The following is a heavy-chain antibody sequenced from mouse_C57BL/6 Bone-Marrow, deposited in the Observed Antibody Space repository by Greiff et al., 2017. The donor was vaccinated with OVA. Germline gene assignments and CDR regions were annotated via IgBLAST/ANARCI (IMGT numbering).Heavy chain of an antibody. CDR3: TRDTVVASDWYFDV. V-gene: IGHV1-15*01. CDR2: IDPETGGT. Sequence: QVQLQQSGAELVRPGASVTLSCKASGYTFTDYEMHWVKQTPVHGLEWIGAIDPETGGTAYNQKFKGKAILTADKSSSTAYMELRSLTSEDSAVYYCTRDTVVASDWYFDVWCTGTTVTVSS. CDR1: GYTFTDYE. J-gene: IGHJ1*03. D-gene: IGHD1-1*01.